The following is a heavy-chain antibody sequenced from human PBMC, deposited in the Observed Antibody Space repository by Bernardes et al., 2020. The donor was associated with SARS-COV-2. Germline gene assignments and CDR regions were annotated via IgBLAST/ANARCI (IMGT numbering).Heavy chain of an antibody. CDR2: IYYSGST. V-gene: IGHV4-59*01. D-gene: IGHD6-13*01. CDR1: GGSISSYY. Sequence: SETLSLTCTVSGGSISSYYWSWIRQPPGKGLEWIGYIYYSGSTNYNPSLKSRVTISVDTSKNQFSLKLSSVTAADTAVYYCARAFLYSSSWYSSDAFDIWGQGKMVTVSS. J-gene: IGHJ3*02. CDR3: ARAFLYSSSWYSSDAFDI.